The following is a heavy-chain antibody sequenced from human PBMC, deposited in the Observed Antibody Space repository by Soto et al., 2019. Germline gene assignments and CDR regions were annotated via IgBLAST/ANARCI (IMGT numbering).Heavy chain of an antibody. CDR1: GFTFSSYA. CDR3: ARDRPYRSGWYYFDY. J-gene: IGHJ4*02. D-gene: IGHD6-19*01. CDR2: ISYDGSNK. V-gene: IGHV3-30-3*01. Sequence: GGSLRLSCAASGFTFSSYAMHWVRQAPGKGLEWVAVISYDGSNKYYADSVKGRFTISRDNSKNTLYLQMNSLRAEDTAVYYCARDRPYRSGWYYFDYWGQGTLVTVSS.